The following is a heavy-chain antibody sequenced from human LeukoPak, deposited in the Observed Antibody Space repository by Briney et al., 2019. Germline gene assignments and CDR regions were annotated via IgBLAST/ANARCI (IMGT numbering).Heavy chain of an antibody. V-gene: IGHV4-59*01. CDR2: IYYSGST. Sequence: SETLSLTCTVSGDSITSDYWAWIRQPPGKGLEWIGCIYYSGSTNYNPSLKGRVTISVDTSKNQFSLELTSVTAADTAIYYCARQYDNTGYYSNWFDPWGQGTLVTVSS. CDR1: GDSITSDY. D-gene: IGHD3-22*01. CDR3: ARQYDNTGYYSNWFDP. J-gene: IGHJ5*02.